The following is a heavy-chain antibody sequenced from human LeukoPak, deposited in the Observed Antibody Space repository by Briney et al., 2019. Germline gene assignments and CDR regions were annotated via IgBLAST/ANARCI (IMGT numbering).Heavy chain of an antibody. J-gene: IGHJ6*02. V-gene: IGHV3-15*01. CDR2: IKSKTDGGTT. CDR3: TTYKAGSWYSPRAGGGYYYYDMDV. D-gene: IGHD6-13*01. Sequence: PGGSLRLSCAASGFTFSNAWMSWVRQAPGKGLEWVGRIKSKTDGGTTDYAAPVKGRFTISRDDSKNTLYLQMNSLKTEDTAVYYCTTYKAGSWYSPRAGGGYYYYDMDVWGQGTLVSVSS. CDR1: GFTFSNAW.